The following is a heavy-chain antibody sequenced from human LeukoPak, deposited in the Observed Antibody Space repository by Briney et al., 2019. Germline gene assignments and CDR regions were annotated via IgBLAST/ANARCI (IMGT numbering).Heavy chain of an antibody. V-gene: IGHV1-46*01. J-gene: IGHJ5*02. CDR1: GYTFTTYY. CDR3: ASARPSDGYYGTNWLDP. CDR2: INPSGGST. Sequence: ASVKVSCKASGYTFTTYYIHWVGQAPGQGLEWMGIINPSGGSTTYAQKFQGRVTMTTDTSTSTVYMELSSLRSEDTAVYYCASARPSDGYYGTNWLDPWGQGTLVTVSS. D-gene: IGHD3-22*01.